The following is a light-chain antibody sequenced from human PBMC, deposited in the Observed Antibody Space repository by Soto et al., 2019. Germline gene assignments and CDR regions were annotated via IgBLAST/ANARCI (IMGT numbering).Light chain of an antibody. CDR2: AAT. CDR1: QNINNY. Sequence: DIQMSQSPSSLSASVGDTVSFTCRASQNINNYVNWYQMKPGKPPKLLLYAATRLQRGVPSRFRGSGSGTDFTLTITGLQVEDFATYYCQQSYSSFLSFGGGTKVE. J-gene: IGKJ4*01. CDR3: QQSYSSFLS. V-gene: IGKV1-39*01.